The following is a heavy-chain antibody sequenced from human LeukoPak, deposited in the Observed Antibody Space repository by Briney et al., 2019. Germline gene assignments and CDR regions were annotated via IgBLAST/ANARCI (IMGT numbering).Heavy chain of an antibody. CDR2: IRPTGSDR. CDR1: GLTFSTSG. CDR3: ATETNGRHYDY. J-gene: IGHJ4*02. D-gene: IGHD1-14*01. Sequence: GGSLRLSCTACGLTFSTSGSNWVRHSPGKGLEGLAYIRPTGSDRYHADSIKGRFTISRDNANNYLYLQMNSLRAEDTAVYYCATETNGRHYDYWGQGTLLTVSS. V-gene: IGHV3-21*05.